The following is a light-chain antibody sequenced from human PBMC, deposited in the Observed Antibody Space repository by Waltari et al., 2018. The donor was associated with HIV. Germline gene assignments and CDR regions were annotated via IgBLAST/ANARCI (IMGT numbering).Light chain of an antibody. Sequence: QSALTQPASVSGSPGQSITISCTGTSSNVGSDDLVSWYQQHPGEAPKLIIYEVTKRPSGVSIHFPGSQAVNTASLTISGLQAEDDADYYCCSCPRSGIRYVFGTGTKVTVL. CDR3: CSCPRSGIRYV. CDR1: SSNVGSDDL. J-gene: IGLJ1*01. CDR2: EVT. V-gene: IGLV2-23*02.